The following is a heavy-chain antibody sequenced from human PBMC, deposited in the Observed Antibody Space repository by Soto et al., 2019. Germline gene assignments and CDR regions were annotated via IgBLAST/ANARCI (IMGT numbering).Heavy chain of an antibody. CDR2: ISGSGGST. CDR3: AKVIPVTGRIRFAS. J-gene: IGHJ4*02. V-gene: IGHV3-23*01. Sequence: PGGSLRLSCAASGFTFSSYAMSWVRQAPGKGLEWVSDISGSGGSTRYADSVKGRFTISRDNSKNTLYLQMNSLRAEDTAVYYCAKVIPVTGRIRFASWGQGSLVTVSS. D-gene: IGHD2-15*01. CDR1: GFTFSSYA.